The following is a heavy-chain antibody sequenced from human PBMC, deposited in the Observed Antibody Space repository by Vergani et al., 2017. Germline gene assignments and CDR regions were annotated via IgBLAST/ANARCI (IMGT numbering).Heavy chain of an antibody. J-gene: IGHJ6*03. CDR1: GYTFTSYY. D-gene: IGHD3-3*01. CDR3: ARASYYDFWSGLYYYYYMDV. V-gene: IGHV1-46*01. Sequence: QVQLVQSGAEVKKPGASVKVSCKASGYTFTSYYMHWVRQAPXQGLEWMGIINPSGGSTSYAQKFQGRVTMTRDTSTSTVYMELSSLRSEDTAVYYCARASYYDFWSGLYYYYYMDVWGKGTTVTVSS. CDR2: INPSGGST.